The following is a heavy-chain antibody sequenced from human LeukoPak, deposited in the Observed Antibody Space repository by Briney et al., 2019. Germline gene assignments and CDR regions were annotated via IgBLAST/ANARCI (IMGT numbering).Heavy chain of an antibody. CDR3: ARDPYSGSYGADYYYYMDV. CDR2: ISSSSSYI. J-gene: IGHJ6*03. Sequence: GGSLRLSCAASGFTFSSYSMNWVRQAPGKGLEWVSSISSSSSYIYYADSVKGRFTISRDNAKSSLYLQMNSLRAEDTAVYYCARDPYSGSYGADYYYYMDVWGKGTTVTISS. CDR1: GFTFSSYS. V-gene: IGHV3-21*01. D-gene: IGHD1-26*01.